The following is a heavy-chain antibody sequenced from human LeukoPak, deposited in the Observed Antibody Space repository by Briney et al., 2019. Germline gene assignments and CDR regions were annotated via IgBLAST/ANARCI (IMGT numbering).Heavy chain of an antibody. CDR3: ARDGRIAVAGTVPNWFDR. Sequence: ASVKLSCKASGYTFTSYYMHWVRHAPGQGLEWMGIINPSGGSTRYAQKFQGRVTLIRGTSTSTVYMELRSLRSEDTAVYYCARDGRIAVAGTVPNWFDRWGQGTLVTVSS. CDR1: GYTFTSYY. CDR2: INPSGGST. J-gene: IGHJ5*02. D-gene: IGHD6-19*01. V-gene: IGHV1-46*01.